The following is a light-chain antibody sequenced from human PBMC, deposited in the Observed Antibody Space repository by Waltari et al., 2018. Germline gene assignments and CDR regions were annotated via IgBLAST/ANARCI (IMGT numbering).Light chain of an antibody. Sequence: QSALTQPASMSGSPGQSITISCHGTDNDIATYNYVSWYQQHPGKVPKLIIYAVTLRPSGVSYRSPCSKSGNTASLSISALQAEDEAGYYCSSYTTRGTVVFGGVTTLTV. V-gene: IGLV2-14*01. J-gene: IGLJ2*01. CDR2: AVT. CDR1: DNDIATYNY. CDR3: SSYTTRGTVV.